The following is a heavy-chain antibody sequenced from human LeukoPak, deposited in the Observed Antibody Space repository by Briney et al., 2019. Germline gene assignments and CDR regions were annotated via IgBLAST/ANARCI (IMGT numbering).Heavy chain of an antibody. CDR1: GASVTSGGFY. D-gene: IGHD3-10*01. J-gene: IGHJ5*02. Sequence: SETLSLTCSVSGASVTSGGFYWGWLRQSPGKGLEWIATIYYTGSTYYDPSLKSRVTISIDTSKNQFSLNVRSVSAADTAVYYCARHSGSGSLSRPFDPRRQPSLVTVTS. CDR3: ARHSGSGSLSRPFDP. V-gene: IGHV4-39*01. CDR2: IYYTGST.